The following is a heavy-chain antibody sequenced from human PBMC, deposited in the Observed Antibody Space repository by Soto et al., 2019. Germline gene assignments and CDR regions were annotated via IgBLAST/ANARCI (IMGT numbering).Heavy chain of an antibody. J-gene: IGHJ5*02. CDR3: ARDPIYCTNGVCYSWFDP. D-gene: IGHD2-8*01. V-gene: IGHV4-59*01. Sequence: PSETLSLTCTVAGGSISSYYWSWIRQPPGKGLEWIGYIYYSGSTNYNPSLKSRVTISVDTSKNQFSLKLSSVTAADTAVYYCARDPIYCTNGVCYSWFDPWGQGTLVTV. CDR1: GGSISSYY. CDR2: IYYSGST.